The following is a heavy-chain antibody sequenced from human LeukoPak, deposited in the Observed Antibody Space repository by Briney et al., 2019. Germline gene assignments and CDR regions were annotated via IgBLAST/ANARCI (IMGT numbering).Heavy chain of an antibody. D-gene: IGHD3/OR15-3a*01. CDR3: ARNAAVDWDAEYAFDI. V-gene: IGHV4-59*11. J-gene: IGHJ3*02. CDR2: MYYSGST. Sequence: SETLSLTCTVSGGSISSHYRSWIRQPPGKGLEWIGYMYYSGSTKYNSSLKSRVTISVDTSKNQFSLKLSSVTAADTAVYYCARNAAVDWDAEYAFDIWGQGTWVTVSS. CDR1: GGSISSHY.